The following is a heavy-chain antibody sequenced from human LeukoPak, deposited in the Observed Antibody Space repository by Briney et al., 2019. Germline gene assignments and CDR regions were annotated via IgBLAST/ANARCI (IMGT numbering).Heavy chain of an antibody. D-gene: IGHD1-26*01. CDR2: ISGSGDLT. J-gene: IGHJ4*02. CDR3: AKGVRSRGSYPDY. V-gene: IGHV3-23*01. CDR1: GFTFSSYA. Sequence: GGSLRLSCAASGFTFSSYAMNWVRQAPGQGLEWVSAISGSGDLTYYADSAKGRFTVSRDNSKNTLFLQMNSLRAEDTAVYYCAKGVRSRGSYPDYWGQGTLVTVSS.